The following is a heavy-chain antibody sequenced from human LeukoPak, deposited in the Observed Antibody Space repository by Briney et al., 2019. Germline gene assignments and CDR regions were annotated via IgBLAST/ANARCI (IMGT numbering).Heavy chain of an antibody. Sequence: SETLSLTCAVSGGSISSGGYSWSWIRQPPGKGLEWIGYIYYSGSTYYNPSLKSRVTISVDTSKNQFSLKLSSVTAADTAVYYCARVGCSSTSCYLPDYWGQGTLVTVSS. D-gene: IGHD2-2*01. CDR3: ARVGCSSTSCYLPDY. J-gene: IGHJ4*02. CDR1: GGSISSGGYS. CDR2: IYYSGST. V-gene: IGHV4-30-4*07.